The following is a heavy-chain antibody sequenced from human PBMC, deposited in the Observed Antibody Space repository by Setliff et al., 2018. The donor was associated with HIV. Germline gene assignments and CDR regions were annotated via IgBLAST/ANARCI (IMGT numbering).Heavy chain of an antibody. D-gene: IGHD6-19*01. V-gene: IGHV4-39*07. CDR3: ARVPSSGWYGGHHYMDV. J-gene: IGHJ6*03. Sequence: PSETLSLTCTVSGGSMTSSNYYWGWIRQSPGRGLEWIGSISSSGSTTYHPSLRSRVTVSAATSKNQFSLKLTSVTAADTAVYFCARVPSSGWYGGHHYMDVWGRGTKVTVSS. CDR2: ISSSGST. CDR1: GGSMTSSNYY.